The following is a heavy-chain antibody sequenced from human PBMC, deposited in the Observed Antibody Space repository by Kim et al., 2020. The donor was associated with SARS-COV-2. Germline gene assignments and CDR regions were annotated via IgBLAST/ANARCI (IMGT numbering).Heavy chain of an antibody. CDR2: IYNSGST. D-gene: IGHD2-21*01. CDR1: GESFSGYY. Sequence: SETLSLTCTVFGESFSGYYWSWIRQPPGKGLEWIGYIYNSGSTNYNPSLKSRVIISSDTSKNQFSLKLSSVTAADTAVYYCARGGASVVLSVILGFGPW. J-gene: IGHJ5*02. V-gene: IGHV4-59*01. CDR3: ARGGASVVLSVILGFGP.